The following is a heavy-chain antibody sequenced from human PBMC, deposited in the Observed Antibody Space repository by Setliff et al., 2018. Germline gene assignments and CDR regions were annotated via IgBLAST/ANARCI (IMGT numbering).Heavy chain of an antibody. J-gene: IGHJ3*02. V-gene: IGHV4-39*07. D-gene: IGHD4-17*01. Sequence: SETLSLTCTVSGSSISSTSYYWAWIRQPPGKGLEWTGSIYYRGSTFIYPSLRSRVTISADTSKNQFSLKLTSVTAADTAMYYCAGVYGENDLPDIWGQGTMVTVSS. CDR1: GSSISSTSYY. CDR3: AGVYGENDLPDI. CDR2: IYYRGST.